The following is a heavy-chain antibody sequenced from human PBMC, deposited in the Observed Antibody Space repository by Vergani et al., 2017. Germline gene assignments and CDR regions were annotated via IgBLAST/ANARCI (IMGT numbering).Heavy chain of an antibody. CDR1: GYSFNNYA. Sequence: QEQLVQSGSELMQPGASVKVSCTASGYSFNNYAIHWVRQAPGQGLEWMGWINPTTGNPTYARAFTGRFVFSLDTSISTAYLQIGSLKAEDTAVYFCARSKRGRLAVGATDSWGQGTLLTVSS. J-gene: IGHJ4*02. D-gene: IGHD6-19*01. CDR2: INPTTGNP. CDR3: ARSKRGRLAVGATDS. V-gene: IGHV7-4-1*01.